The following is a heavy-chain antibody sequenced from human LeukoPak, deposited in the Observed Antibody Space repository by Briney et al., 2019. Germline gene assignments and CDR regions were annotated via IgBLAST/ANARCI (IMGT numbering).Heavy chain of an antibody. D-gene: IGHD3-3*01. CDR1: GFTFSSYA. J-gene: IGHJ4*02. CDR3: AKDPYYDFWSGYYYFDY. Sequence: GGSLRLSCAASGFTFSSYAMSWVRQAPGKGLEWVSAISGSGGSTYYADSVEGRFTLSRDNSKNTLYLQMNSLRAEDTAVYYCAKDPYYDFWSGYYYFDYWGQGTLVTVSS. V-gene: IGHV3-23*01. CDR2: ISGSGGST.